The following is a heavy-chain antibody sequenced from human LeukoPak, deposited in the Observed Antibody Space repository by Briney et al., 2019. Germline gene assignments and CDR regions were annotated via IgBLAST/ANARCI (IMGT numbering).Heavy chain of an antibody. CDR3: ARDLTGPDY. CDR2: IKQDGSET. Sequence: GGSLRLSCTVSGFIFSDSWMAWIRQAPGKGLEWVANIKQDGSETYYVDSVKGRFTISIDNAKNSLFLQMNSLRAEDTAVYYCARDLTGPDYWGQGTLVTVSS. D-gene: IGHD3-9*01. V-gene: IGHV3-7*01. J-gene: IGHJ4*02. CDR1: GFIFSDSW.